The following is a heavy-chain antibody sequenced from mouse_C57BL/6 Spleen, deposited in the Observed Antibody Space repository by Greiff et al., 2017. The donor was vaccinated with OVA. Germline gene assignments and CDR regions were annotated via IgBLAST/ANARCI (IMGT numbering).Heavy chain of an antibody. D-gene: IGHD2-4*01. CDR1: GFTFSSYT. CDR3: ARQVYYDYYYYAMDY. CDR2: ISGGGGNT. V-gene: IGHV5-9*01. Sequence: DVMLVESGGGLVKPGGSLKLSCAASGFTFSSYTMSWVRQTPEKRLEWVATISGGGGNTYYPDSVKGRFTISRDNAKNTLYLQMSSLRSEDTALYYCARQVYYDYYYYAMDYWGQGTSVTVSS. J-gene: IGHJ4*01.